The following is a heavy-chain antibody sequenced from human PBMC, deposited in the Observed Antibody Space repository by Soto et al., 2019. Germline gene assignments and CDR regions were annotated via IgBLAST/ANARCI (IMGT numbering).Heavy chain of an antibody. CDR3: ANTVNYYYASASDYGMDV. CDR2: IYWNDDK. J-gene: IGHJ6*02. CDR1: GFSLSTSGVG. V-gene: IGHV2-5*01. D-gene: IGHD3-10*01. Sequence: SGPTLVNPTQTLTPTCTFSGFSLSTSGVGVGWIRQPPGKALEWLALIYWNDDKRYSPSLKSRLTITKDTSKNQVVLTMTNMDPVDTATYYCANTVNYYYASASDYGMDVWGQGTTVTVSS.